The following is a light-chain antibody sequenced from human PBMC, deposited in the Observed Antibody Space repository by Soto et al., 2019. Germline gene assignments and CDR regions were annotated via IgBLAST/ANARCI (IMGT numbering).Light chain of an antibody. Sequence: SVLSQEPSVSGTPGQRVAMACSGGNSNIGKNSVNWYRQVPGTAPQLLIYSDTLRSFGIPDRFSASKSDTSASLAIGGLQSDDEALYFCSAWDDSLNALVFGGGTLLTVL. CDR3: SAWDDSLNALV. J-gene: IGLJ7*01. V-gene: IGLV1-44*01. CDR1: NSNIGKNS. CDR2: SDT.